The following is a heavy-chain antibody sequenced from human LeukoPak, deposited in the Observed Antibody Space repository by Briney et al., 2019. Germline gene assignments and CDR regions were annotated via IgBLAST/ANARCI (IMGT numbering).Heavy chain of an antibody. J-gene: IGHJ3*02. CDR3: AKDGIRHAFDI. Sequence: PGGSLRLSCAASGFTFSSYGMHWVRQAPGKGLEWVVVISYDGSNKYYADSVKGRFTISRDDSKNTLYLQMNSLRAEDTAVYYCAKDGIRHAFDIWGQGTMVTVSS. V-gene: IGHV3-30*18. CDR1: GFTFSSYG. CDR2: ISYDGSNK. D-gene: IGHD1-26*01.